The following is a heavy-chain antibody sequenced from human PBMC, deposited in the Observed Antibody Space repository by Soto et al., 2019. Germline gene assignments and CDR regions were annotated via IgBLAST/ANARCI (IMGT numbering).Heavy chain of an antibody. CDR1: GFTFSSYW. CDR3: AREGRYDFWSGYYLDYYYYGMDV. J-gene: IGHJ6*02. V-gene: IGHV3-7*03. D-gene: IGHD3-3*01. CDR2: IKQDGSEK. Sequence: GGSLRLSCAASGFTFSSYWMSWVRQAPGKGLEWVANIKQDGSEKYYVDSVKGRFTISRDNAKNSLYLQMNSLRAEDTAVYYCAREGRYDFWSGYYLDYYYYGMDVRGQGTTVTVSS.